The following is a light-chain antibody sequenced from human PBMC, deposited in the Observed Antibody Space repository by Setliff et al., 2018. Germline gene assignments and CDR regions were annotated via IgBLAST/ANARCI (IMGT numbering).Light chain of an antibody. V-gene: IGLV1-40*01. J-gene: IGLJ1*01. CDR2: GNS. CDR3: QSYDSSLSGSGV. CDR1: SSNIGAGYD. Sequence: QSVLTQPPSVSGAPGQRVTISCTGSSSNIGAGYDVHWYQQLPGTAPKLLIYGNSNRPSGVPDRFSGSKSGTSASLDITGLQAEDEADYYCQSYDSSLSGSGVFGTGTKV.